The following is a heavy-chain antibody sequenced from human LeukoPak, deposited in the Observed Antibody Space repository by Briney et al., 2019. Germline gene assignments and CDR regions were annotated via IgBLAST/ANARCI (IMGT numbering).Heavy chain of an antibody. Sequence: PGGSLRLSCAASGFTFSSYAMSWVRQAPGKGLEWVSAISGSGGGTYYADSVKGRFTISRDNSKNTLYLQMNSLRAEDAAVYYCAKDLKETPDAFDIWGQGTMVTVSS. CDR3: AKDLKETPDAFDI. J-gene: IGHJ3*02. CDR1: GFTFSSYA. V-gene: IGHV3-23*01. CDR2: ISGSGGGT.